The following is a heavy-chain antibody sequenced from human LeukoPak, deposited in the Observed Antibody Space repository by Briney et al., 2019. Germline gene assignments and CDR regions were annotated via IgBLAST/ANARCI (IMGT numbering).Heavy chain of an antibody. Sequence: ASETLSLTCAVSGGSISSGGYSWSWIRQPPGKGLEWIGYIYHSGSTYYDPSLKSRVTISVDGSKNQFSLKLSSVTAADTAVYYCARVDGSGSYQFDYWGQGTLVTVSS. CDR2: IYHSGST. D-gene: IGHD3-10*01. V-gene: IGHV4-30-2*01. CDR3: ARVDGSGSYQFDY. CDR1: GGSISSGGYS. J-gene: IGHJ4*02.